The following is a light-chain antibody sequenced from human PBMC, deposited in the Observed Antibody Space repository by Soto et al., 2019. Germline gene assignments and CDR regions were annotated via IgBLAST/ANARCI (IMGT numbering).Light chain of an antibody. CDR2: DVT. CDR1: SSDVGGYNY. CDR3: SSYRRGSTYV. V-gene: IGLV2-14*03. Sequence: QSVLTQPASVSGSPGQSITVSCTGTSSDVGGYNYVSWYQQHPGKAPRLTIYDVTNRPSGVSDRFSGSKSGNTASLTISGLQAEDEADYYCSSYRRGSTYVFGTGTKVTVL. J-gene: IGLJ1*01.